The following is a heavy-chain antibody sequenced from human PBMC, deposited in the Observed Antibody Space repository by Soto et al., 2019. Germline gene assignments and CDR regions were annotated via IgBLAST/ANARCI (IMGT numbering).Heavy chain of an antibody. CDR2: IKSDAYCGAI. CDR3: TTAKALQEPATDDF. J-gene: IGHJ4*02. Sequence: EVQLVESGGGLVKPGGSLRLSCAGSGFTFSNASMSWVRRAPGKGLEWVGRIKSDAYCGAIDYAAPVKGRFTMSRDDSTNTLFLQKNNLIAEDTAVYSYTTAKALQEPATDDFWAQGTPVIGSS. V-gene: IGHV3-15*01. CDR1: GFTFSNAS. D-gene: IGHD2-2*01.